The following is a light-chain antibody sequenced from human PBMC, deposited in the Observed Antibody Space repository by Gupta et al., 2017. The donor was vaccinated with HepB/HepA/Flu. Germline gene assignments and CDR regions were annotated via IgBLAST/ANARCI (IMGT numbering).Light chain of an antibody. J-gene: IGKJ2*01. Sequence: EMVLTQSPGTLSLSPGERASLSCRASQSISYNDLPWYKQKPGRAPRLPTDGTSNRLTGVPDRGSGGGSGTDGTRSISRLGPEDVAVYNGQRYGSAVYTFGQGSKLEIK. CDR3: QRYGSAVYT. V-gene: IGKV3-20*01. CDR1: QSISYND. CDR2: GTS.